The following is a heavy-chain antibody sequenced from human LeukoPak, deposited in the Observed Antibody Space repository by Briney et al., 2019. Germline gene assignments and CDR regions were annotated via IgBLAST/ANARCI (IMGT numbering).Heavy chain of an antibody. CDR2: ISYDGSNK. Sequence: GGSLRLSCAASGFTFSSYAMHWVRQAPGKELEWVAVISYDGSNKYYADSVKGRFTISRDNAKNSLYLQMNSLRAEDTAVYYCARGRGLPGPLDYWGQGTLVTVSS. J-gene: IGHJ4*02. CDR3: ARGRGLPGPLDY. D-gene: IGHD3-10*01. V-gene: IGHV3-30*04. CDR1: GFTFSSYA.